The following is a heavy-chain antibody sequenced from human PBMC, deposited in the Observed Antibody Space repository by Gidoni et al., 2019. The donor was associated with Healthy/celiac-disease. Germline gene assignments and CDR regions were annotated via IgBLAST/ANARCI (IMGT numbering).Heavy chain of an antibody. Sequence: QVQLVQSGAEVKKPGASVKVSCMASGYTFTGYYIHWVRQAPGQGLEWMGWINPNSGGTNYAQKCQGRVTMTRDTSISTAYMELSRLRSDDTAVYYCAREDSSGYYYDPTFDYWGQGTLVTVSS. V-gene: IGHV1-2*02. D-gene: IGHD3-22*01. CDR2: INPNSGGT. CDR3: AREDSSGYYYDPTFDY. CDR1: GYTFTGYY. J-gene: IGHJ4*02.